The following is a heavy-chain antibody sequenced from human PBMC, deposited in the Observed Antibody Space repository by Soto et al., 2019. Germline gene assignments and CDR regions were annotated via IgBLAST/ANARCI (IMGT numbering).Heavy chain of an antibody. D-gene: IGHD3-3*01. CDR2: INPSSDST. V-gene: IGHV1-46*01. Sequence: ASVKVSCKASGYTFTSYYMHWVRQAPGQGLEWMGIINPSSDSTSYAQKFQGRVTMTRDTSASTVYMELSSLRSEDTAVYYCARGRGFWSGYRYYYYGMDVWPQGTTVTVSS. CDR3: ARGRGFWSGYRYYYYGMDV. CDR1: GYTFTSYY. J-gene: IGHJ6*02.